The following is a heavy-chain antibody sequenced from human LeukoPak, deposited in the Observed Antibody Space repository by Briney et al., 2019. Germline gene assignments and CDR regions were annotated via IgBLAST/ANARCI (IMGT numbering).Heavy chain of an antibody. CDR3: ARRESGSYSYDY. J-gene: IGHJ4*02. Sequence: GGSLRLSCAASGFTVSSSYMSWVRQAPGKGLEWVSVIYSGGSTYYVDSVKGRFTISRDNSKNTLYLQMNSLRAEDTAVYYCARRESGSYSYDYWGQGALVTVSS. D-gene: IGHD1-26*01. V-gene: IGHV3-66*02. CDR1: GFTVSSSY. CDR2: IYSGGST.